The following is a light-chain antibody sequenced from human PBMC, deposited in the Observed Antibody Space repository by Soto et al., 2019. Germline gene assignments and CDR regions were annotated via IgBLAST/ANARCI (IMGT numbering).Light chain of an antibody. Sequence: QSVLTQPPSASGSPGQSVTISCTGTSSDVGGYNYVSWYQQQPDKAPKLIIYEVNKRPSGVPDRFSGSKSGNTASLTVSGLQAEDEADYYCSSFAGSSLVFGGGTQLTVL. CDR2: EVN. CDR1: SSDVGGYNY. V-gene: IGLV2-8*01. J-gene: IGLJ2*01. CDR3: SSFAGSSLV.